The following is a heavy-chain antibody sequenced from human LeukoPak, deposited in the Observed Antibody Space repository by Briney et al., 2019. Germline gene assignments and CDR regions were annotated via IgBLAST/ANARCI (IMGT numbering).Heavy chain of an antibody. CDR2: IYYSGIT. D-gene: IGHD6-19*01. Sequence: SETLLLTCSVPGGSISSYYWSWIRQSPGKGLEWSGYIYYSGITYDSPSLTSRVTISVVTAKSQFSLRLTSVTAADPAVYYCARYGSGAVAGYFDYWGQGTLVTVSS. V-gene: IGHV4-59*08. CDR3: ARYGSGAVAGYFDY. J-gene: IGHJ4*02. CDR1: GGSISSYY.